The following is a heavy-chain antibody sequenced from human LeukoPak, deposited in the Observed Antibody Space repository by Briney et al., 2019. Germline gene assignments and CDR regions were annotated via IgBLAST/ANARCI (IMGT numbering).Heavy chain of an antibody. CDR1: DFAFTSSG. CDR3: AKLMRHMMEDVLDL. V-gene: IGHV3-23*01. Sequence: GGSLTLSCTASDFAFTSSGMSWVRQVPGTGLEWVSFISATGLSTYYADSVKGRFTVSRDNSKNTLYLQMNSLRAADTAVYYCAKLMRHMMEDVLDLWGQGTVVTVPS. CDR2: ISATGLST. J-gene: IGHJ3*01. D-gene: IGHD3-16*01.